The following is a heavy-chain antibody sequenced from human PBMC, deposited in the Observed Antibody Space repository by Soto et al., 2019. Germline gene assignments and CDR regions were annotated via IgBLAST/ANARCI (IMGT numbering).Heavy chain of an antibody. CDR3: AREVNSSPARGPNWFDP. V-gene: IGHV4-4*02. Sequence: QVQLQESGPGLVQPSGTLSLTCAVSGDSINNSHWWSWVRQTPGKGLEWIGATYHSGTTNYNPSLKTRVTTSRNKSQNQFSLKMNSVTAADTAVYYCAREVNSSPARGPNWFDPWGQGTLVTVSS. CDR2: TYHSGTT. CDR1: GDSINNSHW. J-gene: IGHJ5*02. D-gene: IGHD6-13*01.